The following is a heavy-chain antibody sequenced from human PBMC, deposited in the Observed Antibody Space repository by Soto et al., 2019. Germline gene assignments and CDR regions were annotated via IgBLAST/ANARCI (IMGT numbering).Heavy chain of an antibody. CDR1: GFTFGEYY. D-gene: IGHD3-22*01. V-gene: IGHV3-11*06. Sequence: GGSLRLSCAASGFTFGEYYMSWIRQAPGKGLEWVSYISSSSSYTNYADSVKGRFTISRDNAKNSLYLQMNSLRAEDTAVYYCARDYYVSSGYEGPEIDYWGQGTLVTVSS. J-gene: IGHJ4*02. CDR2: ISSSSSYT. CDR3: ARDYYVSSGYEGPEIDY.